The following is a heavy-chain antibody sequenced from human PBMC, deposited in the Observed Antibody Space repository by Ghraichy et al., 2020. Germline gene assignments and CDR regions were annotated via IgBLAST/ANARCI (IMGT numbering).Heavy chain of an antibody. V-gene: IGHV3-73*01. CDR1: GFTFSGSA. Sequence: GGSLRLSCAASGFTFSGSAMHWVRQASGKGLEWVGRIRSKANSYATAYAASVKGRFTISRDDSKNTAYLQMNSLKTEDTAVYYCTRREIVGATLRDYWGQGTLVTVSS. D-gene: IGHD1-26*01. J-gene: IGHJ4*02. CDR3: TRREIVGATLRDY. CDR2: IRSKANSYAT.